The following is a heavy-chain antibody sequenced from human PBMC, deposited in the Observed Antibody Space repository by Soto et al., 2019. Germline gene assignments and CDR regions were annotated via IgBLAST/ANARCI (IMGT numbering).Heavy chain of an antibody. V-gene: IGHV4-31*03. CDR3: VIEGRWLQQSHRTYV. Sequence: SETLSLTCTVSGGSISSGGYYWSWIRQHPGKGLEWIGYIYYSGSTYYNPSLKSRVTISVDTSKNQFSLKLSSVTAADTAVYYCVIEGRWLQQSHRTYVWGHGTTVTSSS. D-gene: IGHD1-26*01. J-gene: IGHJ6*02. CDR2: IYYSGST. CDR1: GGSISSGGYY.